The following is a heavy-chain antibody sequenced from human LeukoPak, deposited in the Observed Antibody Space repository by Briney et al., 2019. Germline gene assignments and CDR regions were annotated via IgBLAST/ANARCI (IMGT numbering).Heavy chain of an antibody. CDR2: IYISGST. J-gene: IGHJ3*02. D-gene: IGHD4-23*01. CDR1: GGSISSGSYY. CDR3: AGTSTVVTREAFDI. Sequence: PSETLSLTCTVSGGSISSGSYYWTWIRQPAGKGLEWIGRIYISGSTNYNPALKSRVTISVDTSKNQLSLKLSSVTAADTAVYYCAGTSTVVTREAFDIWGQGTMVTVSS. V-gene: IGHV4-61*02.